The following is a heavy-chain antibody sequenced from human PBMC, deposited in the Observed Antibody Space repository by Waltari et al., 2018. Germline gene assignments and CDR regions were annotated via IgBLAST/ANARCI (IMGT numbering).Heavy chain of an antibody. CDR3: ARSGYYDSSGYYWWFDP. CDR2: IYYSGST. CDR1: GGSISSSTYY. V-gene: IGHV4-39*01. J-gene: IGHJ5*02. Sequence: QLQLQESGPGLVKPSETLSLTCTVSGGSISSSTYYWGWNRQPPGKGLEWIGSIYYSGSTYYNPSLKSRVTISVDTSKNQFYLKLNSVTAADTAVHYCARSGYYDSSGYYWWFDPWGQGTLVTVSS. D-gene: IGHD3-22*01.